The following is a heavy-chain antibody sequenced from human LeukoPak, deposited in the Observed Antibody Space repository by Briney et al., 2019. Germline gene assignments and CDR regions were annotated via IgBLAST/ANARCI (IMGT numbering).Heavy chain of an antibody. CDR1: GYSFTSYW. CDR3: ARHGYCTNGVCNWFDP. J-gene: IGHJ5*02. V-gene: IGHV5-51*01. Sequence: GESLKISCKGSGYSFTSYWIGWVRQMPGKGLEWMGIIYPGDFDTRYSPSFQGQVTISADKSISTAYLQWSSLKASDTAMYYCARHGYCTNGVCNWFDPWGQGTLVTVSS. CDR2: IYPGDFDT. D-gene: IGHD2-8*01.